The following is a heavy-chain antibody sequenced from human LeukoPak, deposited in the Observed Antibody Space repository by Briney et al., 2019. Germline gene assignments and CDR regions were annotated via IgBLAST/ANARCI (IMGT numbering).Heavy chain of an antibody. D-gene: IGHD2-21*02. CDR3: SRAMTALPVRGAFDL. CDR1: GYSFDTYA. CDR2: VTAITT. Sequence: GASVKVSCKASGYSFDTYAINWVRQAPGQGLEWMGRVTAITTSSAKNPQDRVTMTTDTSTSTAYMELRDLRSDDTAVYYCSRAMTALPVRGAFDLWGQGTMVIVSS. J-gene: IGHJ3*01. V-gene: IGHV1-18*01.